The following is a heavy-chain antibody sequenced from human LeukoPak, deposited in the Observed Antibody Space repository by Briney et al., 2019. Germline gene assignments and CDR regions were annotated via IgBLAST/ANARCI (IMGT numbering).Heavy chain of an antibody. CDR3: ASAWWVAGGYFDY. Sequence: SETLSLTCTVSGGSIRSNSYFWGWIRQPPGKGLEWIGSIYHSGSTYYNPSLKSRFTISVDTSKNQFSLKLSSVTAADTAVYYCASAWWVAGGYFDYWGQGTLVAVSS. V-gene: IGHV4-39*07. CDR1: GGSIRSNSYF. CDR2: IYHSGST. D-gene: IGHD2-15*01. J-gene: IGHJ4*02.